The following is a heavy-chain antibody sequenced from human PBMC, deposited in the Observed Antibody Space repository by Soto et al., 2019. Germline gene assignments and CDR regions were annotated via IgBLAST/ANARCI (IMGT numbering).Heavy chain of an antibody. J-gene: IGHJ3*01. Sequence: DVQLVESGGGLIQPGASLRLSCAAFGLTISGKKYVAWVRQAPGKGLEWVSALYDVDGSFYADSVTGRFTTSSDSSKTTVYLQMNDLRPYDTAVYYCATWHEREHAFDVWGQGTTVTISS. D-gene: IGHD1-1*01. CDR2: LYDVDGS. V-gene: IGHV3-53*01. CDR3: ATWHEREHAFDV. CDR1: GLTISGKKY.